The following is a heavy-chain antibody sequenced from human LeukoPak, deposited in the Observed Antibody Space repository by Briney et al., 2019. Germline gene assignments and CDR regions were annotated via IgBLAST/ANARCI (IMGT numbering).Heavy chain of an antibody. CDR2: IYYSEST. D-gene: IGHD4-23*01. J-gene: IGHJ4*02. Sequence: SETLSLTCTVSGGSISSSGYYWGWIPQPPGKGLEWIGTIYYSESTQYNPSLKSRVTISVDTSKNQFSLKLSSVTAADTAVYYCATSPQYGGYLGQGTLVTVSS. V-gene: IGHV4-39*01. CDR3: ATSPQYGGY. CDR1: GGSISSSGYY.